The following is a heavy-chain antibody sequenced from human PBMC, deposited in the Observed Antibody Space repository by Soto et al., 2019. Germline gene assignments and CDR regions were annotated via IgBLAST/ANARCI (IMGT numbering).Heavy chain of an antibody. CDR1: GGSMSSYY. J-gene: IGHJ4*02. D-gene: IGHD5-12*01. CDR3: ARGEWLATIKPYFAY. Sequence: QVQLQESGPGLVKPSETLSLTCTVSGGSMSSYYWSWIRQSPGKGLEWIGYIYYSGSTNYNPSLKSRGAISLDTSKNQFSLMLSSVTAADTAVYYCARGEWLATIKPYFAYWGQGTLVTVSS. V-gene: IGHV4-59*01. CDR2: IYYSGST.